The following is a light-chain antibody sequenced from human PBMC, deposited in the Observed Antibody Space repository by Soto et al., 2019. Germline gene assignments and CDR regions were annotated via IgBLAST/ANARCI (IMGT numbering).Light chain of an antibody. Sequence: DIQMTQSPSTLSASVGDRVTITCRASQSISSWLAWYQQKPGKAPKVLIFDASSLKTGVPSRFSGSGSGTEFTLTISNLQPDDFATYYCQQYDSYSSGPFGQGTKV. CDR1: QSISSW. J-gene: IGKJ1*01. V-gene: IGKV1-5*01. CDR3: QQYDSYSSGP. CDR2: DAS.